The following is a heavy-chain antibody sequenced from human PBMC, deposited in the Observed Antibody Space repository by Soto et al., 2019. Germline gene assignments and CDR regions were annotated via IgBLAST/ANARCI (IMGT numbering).Heavy chain of an antibody. V-gene: IGHV3-30-3*01. J-gene: IGHJ6*04. Sequence: PGGSLRLSCAASGFTFSSYAMHWVRQAPGKGLEWVAVISYDGSNKYYADSVKGRFTISRDNSKNTLYLQMNSLRAEDTAVYYCARCRPLVRAPRFGMNAWAKGT. CDR1: GFTFSSYA. D-gene: IGHD3-10*01. CDR2: ISYDGSNK. CDR3: ARCRPLVRAPRFGMNA.